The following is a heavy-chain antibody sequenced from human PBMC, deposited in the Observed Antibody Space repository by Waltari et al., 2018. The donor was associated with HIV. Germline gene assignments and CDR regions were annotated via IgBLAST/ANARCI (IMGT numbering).Heavy chain of an antibody. Sequence: EVQLVESGGGLVQPGGSLRLSCAAPGFTFSSYAMNWVRQAPGKGLEWVSYISSSSTTINYADSVKCRFTIARDNAKHLLYLQMSSLRAEDRAVYVCARERFCSSYVGYWGQGTLVTVSS. D-gene: IGHD6-6*01. CDR2: ISSSSTTI. J-gene: IGHJ4*02. CDR3: ARERFCSSYVGY. CDR1: GFTFSSYA. V-gene: IGHV3-48*04.